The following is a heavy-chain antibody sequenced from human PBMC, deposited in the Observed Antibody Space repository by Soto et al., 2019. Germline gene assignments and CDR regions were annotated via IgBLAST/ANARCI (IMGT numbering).Heavy chain of an antibody. D-gene: IGHD2-15*01. V-gene: IGHV3-23*01. Sequence: EVQLLESGGGLVQPGESLRLSCAVSGFIFCNYMMTWFRQAPGKGLEWVSTIRDSGDSTYYADSVKGRFTISRDNFKNTLYLQMDSLGAEDTAVYYCAPHVYCSGGSCHYDAFDIRGQGAMVTVSS. CDR3: APHVYCSGGSCHYDAFDI. J-gene: IGHJ3*02. CDR2: IRDSGDST. CDR1: GFIFCNYM.